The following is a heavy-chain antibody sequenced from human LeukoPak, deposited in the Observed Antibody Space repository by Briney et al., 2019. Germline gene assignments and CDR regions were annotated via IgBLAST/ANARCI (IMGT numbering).Heavy chain of an antibody. Sequence: GRSLRLSCAASGFTFSSYGVHGVRQAPGKALEGVAVILYDGRNKYYTDSVRGRFTLSTDNSKNTLYLQTNSQRAEGTDVYCCSKPNYDWWSGLPDYWGQGTLVTVSS. CDR3: SKPNYDWWSGLPDY. CDR2: ILYDGRNK. J-gene: IGHJ4*02. CDR1: GFTFSSYG. D-gene: IGHD3-3*01. V-gene: IGHV3-30*18.